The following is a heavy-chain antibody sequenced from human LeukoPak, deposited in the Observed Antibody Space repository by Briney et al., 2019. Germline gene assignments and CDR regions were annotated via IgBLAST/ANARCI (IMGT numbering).Heavy chain of an antibody. CDR1: GFTFSSYS. CDR2: ISSSSSHI. CDR3: ARDGDGSGSYFDENVFEDWFDP. V-gene: IGHV3-21*01. Sequence: GGSLRLSCAASGFTFSSYSMNWVRQAPGKGLEWVSSISSSSSHIYYADSVKGRFTISRDNAKNSLYLQMNSLRAEDTAVYYCARDGDGSGSYFDENVFEDWFDPWGQGTLVTVSS. J-gene: IGHJ5*02. D-gene: IGHD3-10*01.